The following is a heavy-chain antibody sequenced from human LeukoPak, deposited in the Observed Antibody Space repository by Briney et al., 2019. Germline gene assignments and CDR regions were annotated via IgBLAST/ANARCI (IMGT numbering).Heavy chain of an antibody. J-gene: IGHJ6*02. CDR3: AREGYYYGLDV. V-gene: IGHV3-21*01. Sequence: GGSLRLSCAASGFTFSAYSMNWVRQAPGKGLEWVSSITSSSSYIYYADSVKGRFTVSRDNAKNSLYLQMNSLRVENTAVYYCAREGYYYGLDVWGQGTTVTVSS. CDR1: GFTFSAYS. CDR2: ITSSSSYI.